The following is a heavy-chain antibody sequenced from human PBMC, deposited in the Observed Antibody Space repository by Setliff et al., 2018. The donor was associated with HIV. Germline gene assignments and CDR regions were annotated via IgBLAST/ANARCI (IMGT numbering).Heavy chain of an antibody. CDR1: GGSISTYY. CDR2: IYFTGSS. D-gene: IGHD4-17*01. J-gene: IGHJ3*01. Sequence: KPSETLSLTCTVSGGSISTYYWSWIRQPPGKGLEWIGSIYFTGSSDNNPSLKSRVTLSVDTYKHQFSLKLSSVTAADTAVYYCARVQMAYAAFDVWGQGTMVTVSS. V-gene: IGHV4-59*01. CDR3: ARVQMAYAAFDV.